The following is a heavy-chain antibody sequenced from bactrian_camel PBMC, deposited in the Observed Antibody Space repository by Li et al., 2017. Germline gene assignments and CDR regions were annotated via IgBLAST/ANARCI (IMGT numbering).Heavy chain of an antibody. Sequence: QVQLVESGGGSVQAGGSLRLSCAASGYTFDNACVAWLRQSPGKEREEVVKFDSNGSPRYADSVKGRFTISQDNTKNTLYLQMTSLKPEDTAMYYCAARADSITECSARVVFRFRGQGTQVTVS. J-gene: IGHJ4*01. CDR2: FDSNGSP. CDR1: GYTFDNAC. D-gene: IGHD2*01. CDR3: AARADSITECSARVVFRF. V-gene: IGHV3S55*01.